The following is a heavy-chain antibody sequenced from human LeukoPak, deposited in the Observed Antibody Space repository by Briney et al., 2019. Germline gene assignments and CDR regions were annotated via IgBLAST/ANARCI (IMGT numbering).Heavy chain of an antibody. D-gene: IGHD2-21*02. CDR2: IYYSGTT. CDR1: GGSISSSDHF. Sequence: SETLSLTCSVSGGSISSSDHFWGWIRQPPGKGLEWIGSIYYSGTTYYNPSLKSRVTMSADMSKNQFSLKLSSVTAADTAVYYCARHSDRTAYTAKGFDYWGQGTLVTVSS. CDR3: ARHSDRTAYTAKGFDY. J-gene: IGHJ4*02. V-gene: IGHV4-39*01.